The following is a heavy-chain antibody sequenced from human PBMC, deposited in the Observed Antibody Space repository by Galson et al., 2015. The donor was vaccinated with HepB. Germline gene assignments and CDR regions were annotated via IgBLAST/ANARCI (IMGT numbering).Heavy chain of an antibody. CDR1: GFSFSTYA. Sequence: SLRLSCGASGFSFSTYAMSWVRQAPGKGLEWVSTIVGDGSNTYYADSVKGRFTISRDNPKNSLFLLMNSLRAEDTAVYYCAKGWSRSDYWGQGTLVTVSS. J-gene: IGHJ4*02. CDR2: IVGDGSNT. V-gene: IGHV3-23*01. D-gene: IGHD3-3*01. CDR3: AKGWSRSDY.